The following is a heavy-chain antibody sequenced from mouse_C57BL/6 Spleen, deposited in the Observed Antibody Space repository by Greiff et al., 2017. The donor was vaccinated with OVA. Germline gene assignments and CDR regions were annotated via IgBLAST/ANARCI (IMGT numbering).Heavy chain of an antibody. CDR2: IGPSDSYT. CDR1: GYTFTSYW. Sequence: QVQLQQPGAELVMPGASVKLSCKASGYTFTSYWMHWVKQRPGQGLEWIGEIGPSDSYTNYNQKFKGKSTLTVDKSSSTAYMQRSSLTSEDSAVYYCARRGIERDAMDYWGQGTSVTVSS. J-gene: IGHJ4*01. V-gene: IGHV1-69*01. CDR3: ARRGIERDAMDY.